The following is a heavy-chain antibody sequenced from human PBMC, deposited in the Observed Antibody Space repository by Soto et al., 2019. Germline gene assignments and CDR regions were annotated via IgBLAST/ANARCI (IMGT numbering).Heavy chain of an antibody. CDR2: IDPSDSYT. CDR3: ASYPSIAAANYYYGMDV. CDR1: GYSFTSYW. Sequence: PGESLKISCKGSGYSFTSYWISWVRQMPGKGLEWMGRIDPSDSYTNYSPSFQGHVTISADKSISTAYLQWSSLKASDTAMYYCASYPSIAAANYYYGMDVWGQGTTVTVSS. V-gene: IGHV5-10-1*01. J-gene: IGHJ6*02. D-gene: IGHD6-13*01.